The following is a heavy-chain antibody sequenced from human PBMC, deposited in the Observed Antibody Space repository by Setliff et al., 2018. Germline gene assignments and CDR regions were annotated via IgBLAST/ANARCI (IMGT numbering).Heavy chain of an antibody. Sequence: GGSLRLSCAAPGFTFTNYWINWVRQAPGKGLEWVANIKQDESEEHYVGSVKGRFTISRDNARNSVYLQMNSLRAEDAAVYYCATSDWYAAFDHWGQGTLVTVSS. CDR1: GFTFTNYW. D-gene: IGHD6-19*01. J-gene: IGHJ4*02. CDR3: ATSDWYAAFDH. V-gene: IGHV3-7*01. CDR2: IKQDESEE.